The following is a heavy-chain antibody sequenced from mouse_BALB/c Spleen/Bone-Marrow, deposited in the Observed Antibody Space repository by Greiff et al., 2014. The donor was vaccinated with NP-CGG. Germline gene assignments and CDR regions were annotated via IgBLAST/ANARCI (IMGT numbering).Heavy chain of an antibody. V-gene: IGHV5-4*02. J-gene: IGHJ3*01. CDR3: AREGDGAY. CDR2: ISDGGSYT. CDR1: GFTFSDYY. Sequence: VQLKESGGGLVKPGGSLKLSCAASGFTFSDYYMYWVRQTPEKRLEWVATISDGGSYTYYPDSVKGRFTISRDNAKNNQYLQMSSLKSEDAAMYCCAREGDGAYWGQGTLVTVSA. D-gene: IGHD3-3*01.